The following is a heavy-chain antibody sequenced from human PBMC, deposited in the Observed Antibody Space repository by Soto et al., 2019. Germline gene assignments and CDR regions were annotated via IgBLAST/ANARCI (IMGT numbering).Heavy chain of an antibody. J-gene: IGHJ6*03. D-gene: IGHD3-10*01. Sequence: GGSLRLSCAASGFTFSSYGMHWVRQAPGKGLEWVAVIWYDGSNKYYADSVKGRFTISRDNSKNTLYLQMNSLRAEDTAVYYCARHPDYYGSGSYVGEWYYYMDVWGKGTTVTVSS. V-gene: IGHV3-33*01. CDR2: IWYDGSNK. CDR3: ARHPDYYGSGSYVGEWYYYMDV. CDR1: GFTFSSYG.